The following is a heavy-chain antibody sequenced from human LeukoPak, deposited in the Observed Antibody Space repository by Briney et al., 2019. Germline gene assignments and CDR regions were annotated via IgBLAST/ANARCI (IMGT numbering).Heavy chain of an antibody. CDR1: GYTFTSYG. Sequence: ASVKVSCKASGYTFTSYGITWVRQAPGQGLEWMGWISAYNGNTNYAQKVQGRVTMTTDTSTSTAYMELRSLRSDDTALYYCARVVCSTTNCYYYFDYWGQGTLVTVSS. CDR3: ARVVCSTTNCYYYFDY. J-gene: IGHJ4*02. CDR2: ISAYNGNT. V-gene: IGHV1-18*01. D-gene: IGHD2-2*01.